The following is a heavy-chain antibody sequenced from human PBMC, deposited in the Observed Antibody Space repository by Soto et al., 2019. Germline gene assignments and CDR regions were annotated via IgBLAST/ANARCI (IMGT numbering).Heavy chain of an antibody. CDR2: IYYDGNT. CDR3: ARSTIAPRLFMYPFDS. Sequence: PWETLSLTCTVSGDSLTSSSYYWGWIRQPPGKGLECIGNIYYDGNTYYNPSLKSRVTISLDTSKNQFSLRLNSVTAADTAVYYCARSTIAPRLFMYPFDSWGQGTLVTVS. D-gene: IGHD6-6*01. V-gene: IGHV4-39*01. J-gene: IGHJ4*02. CDR1: GDSLTSSSYY.